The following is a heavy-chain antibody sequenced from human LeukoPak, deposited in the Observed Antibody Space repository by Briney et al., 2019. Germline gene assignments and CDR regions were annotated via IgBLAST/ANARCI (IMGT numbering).Heavy chain of an antibody. CDR2: IYYSGST. CDR3: ARAVIGHVGSGSPYPFFDY. CDR1: GGPISSYY. V-gene: IGHV4-59*01. D-gene: IGHD3-10*01. J-gene: IGHJ4*02. Sequence: SETLSLTCTVSGGPISSYYWSWIRQPPGKGLEWIGYIYYSGSTNYNPSLKSRVTILVDTSKNQFSLKLSSVTAADTAVYYCARAVIGHVGSGSPYPFFDYWGQGTLVTVSS.